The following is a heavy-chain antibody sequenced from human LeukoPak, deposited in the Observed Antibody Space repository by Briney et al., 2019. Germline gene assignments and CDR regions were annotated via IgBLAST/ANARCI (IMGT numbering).Heavy chain of an antibody. Sequence: SETLSLTCAVYGGSFSDYYWNWIRQPPGKGLECIGEINHSGTTNYNPSLKSRVTIPVDTSKNQFSLKLSSVTAADTAVYYCARHVRKRGIAGAGTPGWFDPWGQGTLVTVSS. J-gene: IGHJ5*02. D-gene: IGHD6-19*01. CDR3: ARHVRKRGIAGAGTPGWFDP. CDR1: GGSFSDYY. V-gene: IGHV4-34*01. CDR2: INHSGTT.